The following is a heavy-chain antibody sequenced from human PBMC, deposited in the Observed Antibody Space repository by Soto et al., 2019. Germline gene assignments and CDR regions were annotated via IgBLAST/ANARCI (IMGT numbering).Heavy chain of an antibody. D-gene: IGHD2-15*01. Sequence: SETLSLTCTVSGGSISSYYWSWIRQPPGKGLEWIGYIYYSGSTNYNPSLKSRVTISVDTSKNQFSLKLSSVTAADTAVYYCARSPTSDCSGGSCYGPIDYWGQGTLVTVSS. CDR2: IYYSGST. J-gene: IGHJ4*02. CDR1: GGSISSYY. V-gene: IGHV4-59*01. CDR3: ARSPTSDCSGGSCYGPIDY.